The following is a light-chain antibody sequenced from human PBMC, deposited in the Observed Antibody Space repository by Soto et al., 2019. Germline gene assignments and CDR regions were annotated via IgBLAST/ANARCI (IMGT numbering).Light chain of an antibody. CDR1: SSDIGAYNY. Sequence: QSALTQPPSASGSPGQSVTISCTGTSSDIGAYNYVSWYQQHPGKAPKLMIHEVSKRPSGVPDRFSGSKSGNTASLTVSGLQAEDEADYYCRSYAGSNDRGVFGGGTKLTVL. V-gene: IGLV2-8*01. CDR2: EVS. J-gene: IGLJ3*02. CDR3: RSYAGSNDRGV.